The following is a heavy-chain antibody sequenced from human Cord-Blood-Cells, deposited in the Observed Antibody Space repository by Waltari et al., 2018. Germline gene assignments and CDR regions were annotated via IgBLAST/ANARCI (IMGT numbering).Heavy chain of an antibody. CDR3: ATASPELLVY. CDR1: GGSFSGYY. D-gene: IGHD1-26*01. J-gene: IGHJ4*02. CDR2: INHSGST. V-gene: IGHV4-34*01. Sequence: AGLLKPSETLSLTCAVYGGSFSGYYWSWIRQPPGKGLEWIGEINHSGSTNYNPSLKSRVTISVDTSKNQFSMKLSSVTAADTAVYYCATASPELLVYWGQGTLVTVSS.